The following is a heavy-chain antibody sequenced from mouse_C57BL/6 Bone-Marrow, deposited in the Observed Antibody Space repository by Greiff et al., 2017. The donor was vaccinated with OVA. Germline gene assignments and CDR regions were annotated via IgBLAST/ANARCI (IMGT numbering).Heavy chain of an antibody. V-gene: IGHV1-59*01. CDR2: IDPSDSYT. D-gene: IGHD1-1*01. CDR1: GYTFTSYW. J-gene: IGHJ4*01. CDR3: ANPTVVENSAMAY. Sequence: QVQLQQPGAELVRPGTSVKLSCKASGYTFTSYWMHWVKQRPGQGLEWIGVIDPSDSYTNYNQKFKGKATLTVDTSSSTAYMQLSSLTSEDSAVYYCANPTVVENSAMAYWGQGTSVTVSS.